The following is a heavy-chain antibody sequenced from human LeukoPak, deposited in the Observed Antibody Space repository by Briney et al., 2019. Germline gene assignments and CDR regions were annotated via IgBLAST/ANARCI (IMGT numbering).Heavy chain of an antibody. V-gene: IGHV1-69*04. CDR1: GGTFSSYA. CDR2: IIPILGIA. D-gene: IGHD2-15*01. CDR3: ARYSDGGSSDYFDY. J-gene: IGHJ4*02. Sequence: SVTVSCKASGGTFSSYAISWVRQAHGQGLEWMGRIIPILGIANYAQKFQGRVTITADKSTSTAYMELSSLRSEDTAVYYCARYSDGGSSDYFDYWGQGTLVTVSS.